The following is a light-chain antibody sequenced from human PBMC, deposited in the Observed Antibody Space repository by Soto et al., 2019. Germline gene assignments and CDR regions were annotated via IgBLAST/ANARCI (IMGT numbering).Light chain of an antibody. CDR1: QGIRNY. CDR2: IAS. Sequence: DIQLTQPPSFLSASVGDRVSITCRASQGIRNYLAWYQQKPGRGPKLLIYIASTLQSGVPSRFSGSYSGTEFTLTITSLQPEDFATYYCQQVNSYPITFGQGTRLEIK. V-gene: IGKV1-9*01. CDR3: QQVNSYPIT. J-gene: IGKJ5*01.